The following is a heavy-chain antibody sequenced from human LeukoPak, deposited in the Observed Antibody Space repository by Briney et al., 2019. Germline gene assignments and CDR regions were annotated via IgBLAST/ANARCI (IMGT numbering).Heavy chain of an antibody. CDR2: IYPGDSDT. V-gene: IGHV5-51*01. CDR1: GSGFTTNW. D-gene: IGHD3-10*01. J-gene: IGHJ4*02. Sequence: GAPPLTPSWGFGSGFTTNWYGWWRRKPGKGVEWMEIIYPGDSDTRYSPSFQGQVTISADKSINTAYLQWSSLKASDTAMYYCARQGTASDCWGQGTLVTVSS. CDR3: ARQGTASDC.